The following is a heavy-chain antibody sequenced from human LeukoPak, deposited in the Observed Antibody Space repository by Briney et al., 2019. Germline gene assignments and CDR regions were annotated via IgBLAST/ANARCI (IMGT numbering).Heavy chain of an antibody. CDR1: GGSISSYY. Sequence: PSETLSLTCTVSGGSISSYYWSWIRQPAGKGLERIGRIYTSGSTNYNPSLKSRVTMSVDTSKNQFSLKLSSVTAADTAVYYCAAGYYDFWSGYIFDYWGQGTLVTVSS. V-gene: IGHV4-4*07. D-gene: IGHD3-3*01. J-gene: IGHJ4*02. CDR3: AAGYYDFWSGYIFDY. CDR2: IYTSGST.